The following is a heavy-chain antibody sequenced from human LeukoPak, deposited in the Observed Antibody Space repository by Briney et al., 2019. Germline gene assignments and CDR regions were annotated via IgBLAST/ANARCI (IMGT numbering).Heavy chain of an antibody. V-gene: IGHV4-59*01. CDR2: IYYSGST. J-gene: IGHJ6*03. CDR1: GGSISSYY. Sequence: PSETLSLTCTVSGGSISSYYWSWIRQPPGKGLEWIGYIYYSGSTNYNPSLKSRVTISVDTSKNQFSLKLSSVTAADTAVYYCARGRCSGGSCSNYYCYYMDVWGKGTTVTVSS. D-gene: IGHD2-15*01. CDR3: ARGRCSGGSCSNYYCYYMDV.